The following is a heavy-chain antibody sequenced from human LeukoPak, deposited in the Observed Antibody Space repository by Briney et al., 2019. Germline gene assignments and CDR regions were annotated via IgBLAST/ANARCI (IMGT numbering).Heavy chain of an antibody. CDR1: GGSFSGYY. CDR3: ARARLDRFSFYSDHDY. J-gene: IGHJ4*02. D-gene: IGHD1-26*01. CDR2: INHSGST. Sequence: SETLSLTRAVYGGSFSGYYWSWIRQPPGKGLEWTGEINHSGSTNYNPSLKSRVTISVDTSKNQFSLKLSSVTAADTAVYYCARARLDRFSFYSDHDYWGQGTLVTVSS. V-gene: IGHV4-34*01.